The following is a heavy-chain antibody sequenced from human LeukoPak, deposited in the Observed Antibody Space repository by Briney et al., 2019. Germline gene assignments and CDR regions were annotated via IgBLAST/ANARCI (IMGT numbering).Heavy chain of an antibody. CDR1: GFMFSSYA. J-gene: IGHJ4*02. CDR3: AKDDARDIVVVVAATIFLVAVAGPRYFDY. V-gene: IGHV3-30*04. CDR2: ISYDGSNK. Sequence: PGGSLRLSCAASGFMFSSYAMHWVRQAPGKGLEWVAVISYDGSNKYYADSVKGRFTISRDNSKNTLYLQMNSLRAEDTAVYYCAKDDARDIVVVVAATIFLVAVAGPRYFDYWGQGTLVTVSS. D-gene: IGHD2-15*01.